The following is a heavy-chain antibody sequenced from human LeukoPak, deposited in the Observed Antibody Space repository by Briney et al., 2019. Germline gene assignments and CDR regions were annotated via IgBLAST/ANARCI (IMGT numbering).Heavy chain of an antibody. D-gene: IGHD6-13*01. CDR2: ISNFGDII. CDR3: AKDATPALGTVYMDV. CDR1: GFTFSNYE. Sequence: QPGGSLRLSCAASGFTFSNYEMNRVRQAPGKGLEWISHISNFGDIIHYADSVEGRFTISRDNDKNSIYLQMNSLRAEDTAVYYCAKDATPALGTVYMDVWGKGTTVTISS. V-gene: IGHV3-48*03. J-gene: IGHJ6*03.